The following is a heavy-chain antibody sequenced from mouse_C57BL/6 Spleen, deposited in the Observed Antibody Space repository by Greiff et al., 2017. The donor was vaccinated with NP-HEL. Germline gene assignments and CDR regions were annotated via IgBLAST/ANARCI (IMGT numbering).Heavy chain of an antibody. CDR2: ISYSGST. CDR1: GYSITSGYD. V-gene: IGHV3-1*01. CDR3: ARDLLGRGFAY. D-gene: IGHD4-1*01. J-gene: IGHJ3*01. Sequence: EVKLQESGPGMVKPSQSLSLTCTVTGYSITSGYDWHWIRHFPGNKLEWMGYISYSGSTNYNPSLKSRISLTHDPSKNHFFLKLNSVTTEDTATYYCARDLLGRGFAYWGQGTLVTVSA.